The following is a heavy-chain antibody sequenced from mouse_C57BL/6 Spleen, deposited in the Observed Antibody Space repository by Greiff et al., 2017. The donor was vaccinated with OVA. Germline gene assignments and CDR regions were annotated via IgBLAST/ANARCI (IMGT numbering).Heavy chain of an antibody. CDR2: ISDGGSYT. V-gene: IGHV5-4*01. CDR3: ASPYDYEYWFAY. J-gene: IGHJ3*01. D-gene: IGHD2-4*01. CDR1: GFTFSSYA. Sequence: EVQGVESGGGLVKPGGSLKLSCAASGFTFSSYAMSWVRQTPEKRLEWVATISDGGSYTYYPDTVKGRFTISRDNAKNNLYLQMSHLKSEDTAMYYCASPYDYEYWFAYWGQGTLVTVSA.